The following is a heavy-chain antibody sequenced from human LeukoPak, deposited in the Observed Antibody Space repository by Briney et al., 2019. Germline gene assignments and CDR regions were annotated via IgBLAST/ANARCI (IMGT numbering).Heavy chain of an antibody. CDR2: IKQDGSEK. CDR1: GFTFSSYW. CDR3: ARDTTTTVAGAFDM. Sequence: GGSLRLSCATSGFTFSSYWMSWVRQAPGKGLEWVANIKQDGSEKYYVESVKGRFTISRDNAKNSLHLQMNSLRAEDTAVYYCARDTTTTVAGAFDMWGQGTMVGVSS. D-gene: IGHD6-19*01. J-gene: IGHJ3*02. V-gene: IGHV3-7*01.